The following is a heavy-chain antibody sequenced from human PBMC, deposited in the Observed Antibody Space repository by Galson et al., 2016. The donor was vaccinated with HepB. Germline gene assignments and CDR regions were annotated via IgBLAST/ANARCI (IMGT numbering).Heavy chain of an antibody. J-gene: IGHJ4*02. Sequence: SLRLSCAVSGFSFSDYAMSWVRHGPGKRLEWVSTISSDGDNKHYLDSVKGRFTVSRDNSKSTLDLQMNSLRAEDTAVYYCTNDVGLVMFGLWGRGTLVTVSS. D-gene: IGHD2/OR15-2a*01. CDR1: GFSFSDYA. CDR3: TNDVGLVMFGL. V-gene: IGHV3-23*01. CDR2: ISSDGDNK.